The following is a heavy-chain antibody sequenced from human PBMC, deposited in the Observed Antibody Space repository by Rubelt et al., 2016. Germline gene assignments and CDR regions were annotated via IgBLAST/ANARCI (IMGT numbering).Heavy chain of an antibody. Sequence: QLQLQESGPGLVKPPETLSLTCTVSGGSISSSSYYWGWIRQPPGKGLECIGSIYYSGSTYYNPSLKSRFTISVDTSKNQFSLKLSSVTAADTAVYYCARRVYGVTTDWYFDLWGRGTLVTVSS. D-gene: IGHD4-17*01. CDR2: IYYSGST. V-gene: IGHV4-39*01. CDR1: GGSISSSSYY. CDR3: ARRVYGVTTDWYFDL. J-gene: IGHJ2*01.